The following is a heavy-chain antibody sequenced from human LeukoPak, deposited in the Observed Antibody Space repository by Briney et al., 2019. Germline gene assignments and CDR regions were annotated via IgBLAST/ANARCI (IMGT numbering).Heavy chain of an antibody. D-gene: IGHD1-26*01. Sequence: ASVKVSCKASGYTFTSYAMNWVRQAPGQGLEWMGWINPNSGGTNYAQKFQGRVTMTRDTSISTAYMELSRLRSDDTAVYYCARVGGSYGDWFDPWGQGTLVTVSS. CDR3: ARVGGSYGDWFDP. J-gene: IGHJ5*02. CDR2: INPNSGGT. V-gene: IGHV1-2*02. CDR1: GYTFTSYA.